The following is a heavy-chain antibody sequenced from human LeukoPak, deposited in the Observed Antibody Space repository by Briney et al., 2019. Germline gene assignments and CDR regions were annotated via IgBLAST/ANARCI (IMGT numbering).Heavy chain of an antibody. V-gene: IGHV4-59*08. Sequence: SETLSLTCTVSGGSMSTYYWSWIRQPPEKGLEWIGYIYYSGSTSYNPSLKSRVTISVDTSKNQFSLKLRSVTAADTAVYYCARHKHRSYGSGIDWFDPWGQGTLVTVSS. J-gene: IGHJ5*02. CDR1: GGSMSTYY. D-gene: IGHD3-10*01. CDR2: IYYSGST. CDR3: ARHKHRSYGSGIDWFDP.